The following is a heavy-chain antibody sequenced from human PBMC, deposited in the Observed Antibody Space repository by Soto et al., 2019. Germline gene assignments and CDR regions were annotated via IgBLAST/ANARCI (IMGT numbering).Heavy chain of an antibody. J-gene: IGHJ4*02. Sequence: AETLSLTCTVSGDSIVNSHWSWIRQPPGKGLEWIGLTFSRGSATYNPSLKSRVTISVDTSKNQLSLKLTSVTAADTAVYFCARHHPSTLAALEIPFAFWGKGTLVT. CDR3: ARHHPSTLAALEIPFAF. V-gene: IGHV4-4*09. CDR2: TFSRGSA. D-gene: IGHD6-25*01. CDR1: GDSIVNSH.